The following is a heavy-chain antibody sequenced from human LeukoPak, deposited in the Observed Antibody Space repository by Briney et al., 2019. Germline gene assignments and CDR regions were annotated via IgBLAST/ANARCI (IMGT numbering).Heavy chain of an antibody. CDR1: GGSISSYY. V-gene: IGHV4-59*01. J-gene: IGHJ4*02. Sequence: SESLSLTCTVSGGSISSYYWSWIRQPPGKGLEWIGYIYYSGSTNYNPSLKSRVTISVDTSKNQFSLKMSSVTAADTAVYFCAREVVRSPERFDYWGQGTLVTVSS. CDR2: IYYSGST. CDR3: AREVVRSPERFDY. D-gene: IGHD2-21*01.